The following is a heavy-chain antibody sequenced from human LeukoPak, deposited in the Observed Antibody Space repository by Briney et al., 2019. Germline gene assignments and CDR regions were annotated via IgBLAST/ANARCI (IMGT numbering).Heavy chain of an antibody. V-gene: IGHV3-23*01. CDR3: AKASWVSSTDAVR. Sequence: PGGSLRLSCAASGLSFSSFAMSWVRQGPARGLEWVSSIRGNGGTFYADSVKGRFTLSSDSSRNTVYFRLNNLRVEDTAIYYCAKASWVSSTDAVRWGQGTLVTVSS. J-gene: IGHJ4*02. CDR1: GLSFSSFA. CDR2: IRGNGGT. D-gene: IGHD3-16*01.